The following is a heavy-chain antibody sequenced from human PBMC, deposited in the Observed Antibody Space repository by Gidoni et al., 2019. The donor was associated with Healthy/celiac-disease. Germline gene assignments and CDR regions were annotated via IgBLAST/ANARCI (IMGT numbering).Heavy chain of an antibody. CDR2: IYYSGST. V-gene: IGHV4-39*01. J-gene: IGHJ4*02. D-gene: IGHD3-10*01. CDR1: GGSIRSSSYY. CDR3: ARHVLLWFGELSGVDY. Sequence: QLQLQESGPGLVKPSETLSLTCTVSGGSIRSSSYYWGWIRQPPGKGLEWIGSIYYSGSTYYNPSLKSRVTISVDTSKNQFSLKLSSVTAADTAVYYCARHVLLWFGELSGVDYWGQGTLVTVSS.